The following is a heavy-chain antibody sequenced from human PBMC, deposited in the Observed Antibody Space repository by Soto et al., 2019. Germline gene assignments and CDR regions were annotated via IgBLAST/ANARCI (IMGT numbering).Heavy chain of an antibody. V-gene: IGHV4-61*01. D-gene: IGHD3-10*01. CDR3: ARLVYDTRLNYMYFDF. CDR2: IYYSGST. J-gene: IGHJ4*02. Sequence: SETLSLTCTVSGGSVSSGSYYWSWIRQPPGKGLEWIGYIYYSGSTNYNPSLKSRVAISVDTSKNQFSLKLTSVTAADTAIYFCARLVYDTRLNYMYFDFWGQGTLVTVSS. CDR1: GGSVSSGSYY.